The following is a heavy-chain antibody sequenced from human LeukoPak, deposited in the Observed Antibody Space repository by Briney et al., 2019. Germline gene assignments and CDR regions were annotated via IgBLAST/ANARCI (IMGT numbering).Heavy chain of an antibody. CDR3: ARDRTLGRGAAARPYYFDY. CDR2: IYYTGST. CDR1: GGSISTYY. Sequence: SETLSLTCTVSGGSISTYYWSWIRQPPGKGLEWIGYIYYTGSTSHNPSLKSRVTISVDTSKNQFSLKLSSVTAADTAVYYCARDRTLGRGAAARPYYFDYWGQGTLVTVSS. J-gene: IGHJ4*02. V-gene: IGHV4-59*01. D-gene: IGHD6-13*01.